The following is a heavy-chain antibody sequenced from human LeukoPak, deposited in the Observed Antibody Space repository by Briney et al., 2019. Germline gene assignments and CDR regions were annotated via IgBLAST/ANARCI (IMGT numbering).Heavy chain of an antibody. CDR3: ARRSSGRYYDFWSGLNYNWFDP. Sequence: RPSETLSLTCTVSGGSISSSSYYWGWIRQPPGKGLEWIGSIYYSGSTYYNPSLKSRVTISVDTSKNQFSLKLSSVTAADTAVYYCARRSSGRYYDFWSGLNYNWFDPWGQGTLVTVSS. V-gene: IGHV4-39*01. D-gene: IGHD3-3*01. CDR1: GGSISSSSYY. J-gene: IGHJ5*02. CDR2: IYYSGST.